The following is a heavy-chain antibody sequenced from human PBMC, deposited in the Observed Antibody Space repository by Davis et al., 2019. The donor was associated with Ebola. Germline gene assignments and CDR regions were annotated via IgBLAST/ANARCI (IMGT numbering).Heavy chain of an antibody. J-gene: IGHJ5*02. V-gene: IGHV3-30*03. Sequence: GESLKISCAASGFTFSSYGMHWVRQAPGKGLEWVAVISYDGSNKYYADSVKGRFTISRDNAKNSLYLQMNSLRAEDTAVYYCARDSSSYDKECWFDPWGQGTLVTVSS. D-gene: IGHD6-13*01. CDR2: ISYDGSNK. CDR3: ARDSSSYDKECWFDP. CDR1: GFTFSSYG.